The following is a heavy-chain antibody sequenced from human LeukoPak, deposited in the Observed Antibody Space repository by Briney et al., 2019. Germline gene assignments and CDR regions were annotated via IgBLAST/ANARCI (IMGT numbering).Heavy chain of an antibody. V-gene: IGHV3-49*03. J-gene: IGHJ4*02. CDR2: IRSKAYGGTT. D-gene: IGHD6-19*01. CDR1: EFTFGDYA. Sequence: TGGSLRLSCTASEFTFGDYAMSWFRQAPGKGLEWVGFIRSKAYGGTTEYAASVKGRFTISRDDSKSIAYLQMNSLKTEDTAVYYCTRDQKPGIAVAPPGIWGQGTLVTVSS. CDR3: TRDQKPGIAVAPPGI.